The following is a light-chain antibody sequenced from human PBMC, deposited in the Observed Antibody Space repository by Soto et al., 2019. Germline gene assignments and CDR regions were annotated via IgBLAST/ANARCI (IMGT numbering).Light chain of an antibody. CDR1: SSDVGGYNY. J-gene: IGLJ2*01. Sequence: QSALTQPASVSGSPGQSITISCTGTSSDVGGYNYVSWYQQHPGKAPKLMIYEVSNRPSGVSNRFSGSKSGNTASLTISGLQAEDDADYYCSSYTSSSTLIGGGTKLTVL. V-gene: IGLV2-14*01. CDR3: SSYTSSSTL. CDR2: EVS.